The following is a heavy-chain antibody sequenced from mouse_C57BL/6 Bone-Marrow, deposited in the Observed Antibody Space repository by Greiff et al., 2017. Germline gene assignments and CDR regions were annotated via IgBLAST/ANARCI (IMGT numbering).Heavy chain of an antibody. CDR2: INPGSGGT. CDR3: ARLRRGSWYFDV. CDR1: GYAFTNYL. V-gene: IGHV1-54*01. J-gene: IGHJ1*03. Sequence: VKLMESGAELVRPGTSVKVSCKASGYAFTNYLIEWVKQRPGQGLEWIGVINPGSGGTNYNEKFKGKATLTADKSSSTAYMQLSSLTSEDSAVYFCARLRRGSWYFDVWGTGTTVTVSS. D-gene: IGHD2-4*01.